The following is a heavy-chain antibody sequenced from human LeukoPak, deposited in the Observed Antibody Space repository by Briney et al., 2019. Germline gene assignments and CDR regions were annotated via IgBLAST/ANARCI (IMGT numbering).Heavy chain of an antibody. V-gene: IGHV3-21*01. D-gene: IGHD3-16*01. J-gene: IGHJ6*02. Sequence: PGGSLGLSCAASGFTFSSYSMNWVRQAPGKGLEWVSSISSSSSYIYYADSVKGRFTISRDNAKNSLYLQMNSLRAEDTAVYYCARARSYVYYYYYYGMDVWGQGTTVTVSS. CDR1: GFTFSSYS. CDR2: ISSSSSYI. CDR3: ARARSYVYYYYYYGMDV.